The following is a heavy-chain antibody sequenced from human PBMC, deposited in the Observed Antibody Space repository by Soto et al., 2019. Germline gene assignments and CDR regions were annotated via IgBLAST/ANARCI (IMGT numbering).Heavy chain of an antibody. CDR1: GFTFSSYE. CDR2: ISSSGSTI. CDR3: ARGARGYSGYDYVPYYYGMDV. J-gene: IGHJ6*02. Sequence: PGGSLRLSCAASGFTFSSYEMNWVRQAPGKGLEWVSYISSSGSTIYYADSVKGRFTISRDHAKNSLYLQMNSLRAEETAVYYCARGARGYSGYDYVPYYYGMDVWGQGTTVTVSS. D-gene: IGHD5-12*01. V-gene: IGHV3-48*03.